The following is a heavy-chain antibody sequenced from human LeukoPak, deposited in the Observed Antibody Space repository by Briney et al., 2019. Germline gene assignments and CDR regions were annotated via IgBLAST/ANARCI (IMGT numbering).Heavy chain of an antibody. D-gene: IGHD3-10*01. CDR3: ARDEGNYYGSGSYGKDY. V-gene: IGHV4-34*01. CDR1: GGSISSYY. CDR2: INHSGST. J-gene: IGHJ4*02. Sequence: TASETLSLTCTVSGGSISSYYWSWIRQPPGKGLEWIGEINHSGSTNYNPSLKSRVTISVDTSKNQFSLKLSSVTAADTAVYYCARDEGNYYGSGSYGKDYWGQGTLVTVSS.